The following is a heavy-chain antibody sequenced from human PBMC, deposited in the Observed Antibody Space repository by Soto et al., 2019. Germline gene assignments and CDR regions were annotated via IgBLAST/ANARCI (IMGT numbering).Heavy chain of an antibody. CDR3: AKRREGGYYIFDY. CDR2: ISGSGEST. Sequence: GGSLRLSCAASGFTFSSFAMSWVRQAPGKGLEWVSSISGSGESTYYADSVKGRLSISRDNSKNTLYLQMNSLRAEDTAVYYCAKRREGGYYIFDYWGQGTQVTVSS. D-gene: IGHD3-10*01. J-gene: IGHJ4*02. V-gene: IGHV3-23*01. CDR1: GFTFSSFA.